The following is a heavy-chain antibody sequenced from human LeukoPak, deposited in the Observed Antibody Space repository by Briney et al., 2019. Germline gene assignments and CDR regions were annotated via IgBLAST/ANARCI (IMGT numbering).Heavy chain of an antibody. CDR3: ARGLARGWARWLGFEY. CDR2: IYYSGST. Sequence: SETLSLTCTVSGGSISSYYWSWIRQPPGKGLEWIGYIYYSGSTNYNPSLKSRVTISVDTSKNQFSLKLSSVTAADTAVYYRARGLARGWARWLGFEYWGQGTLVTVSS. CDR1: GGSISSYY. V-gene: IGHV4-59*01. D-gene: IGHD5-24*01. J-gene: IGHJ4*02.